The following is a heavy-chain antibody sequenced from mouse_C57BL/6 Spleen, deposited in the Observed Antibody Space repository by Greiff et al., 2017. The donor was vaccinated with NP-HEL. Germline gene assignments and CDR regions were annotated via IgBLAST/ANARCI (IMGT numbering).Heavy chain of an antibody. CDR2: IDPSDSYT. J-gene: IGHJ2*01. CDR3: AYGYYYFDY. CDR1: GYTFTSYW. Sequence: VQLQQPGAELVMPGASVKLSCKASGYTFTSYWMHWVKQRPGQGLEWIGEIDPSDSYTNYNQKFKGKSTLTVDKSSSTAYMQLSSLTSEDSAVYYCAYGYYYFDYWGQGTTLTVSS. D-gene: IGHD2-2*01. V-gene: IGHV1-69*01.